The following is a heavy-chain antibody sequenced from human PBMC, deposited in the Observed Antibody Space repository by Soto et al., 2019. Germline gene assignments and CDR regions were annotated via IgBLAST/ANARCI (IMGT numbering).Heavy chain of an antibody. CDR2: ISYGGTDK. J-gene: IGHJ4*02. Sequence: QVQLVESGGGVVQPGKSLRLSCAASGFTFSSYAMQWVRQAPVKGLEWVAVISYGGTDKHYIDSVKGRFTISRDNSKNTLYLQMNSLRAEDTAVYYCAKDAGPAGTFDYWGQGTLVTVSS. CDR1: GFTFSSYA. CDR3: AKDAGPAGTFDY. V-gene: IGHV3-30*18. D-gene: IGHD6-13*01.